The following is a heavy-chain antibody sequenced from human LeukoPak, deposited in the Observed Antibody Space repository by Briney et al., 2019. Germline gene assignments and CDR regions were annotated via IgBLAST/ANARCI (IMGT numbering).Heavy chain of an antibody. Sequence: PGGSLRLSCVASGFTVSNNYMTWVRQAPGKGLEYVSAISSNGGSTYYANSVKGRFTISRDNSKNTLYLQMGSLRAEDMAVYYCARDQEVVPAAPGGYWGQGTLVIISS. CDR1: GFTVSNNY. CDR3: ARDQEVVPAAPGGY. J-gene: IGHJ4*02. V-gene: IGHV3-64*01. CDR2: ISSNGGST. D-gene: IGHD2-2*01.